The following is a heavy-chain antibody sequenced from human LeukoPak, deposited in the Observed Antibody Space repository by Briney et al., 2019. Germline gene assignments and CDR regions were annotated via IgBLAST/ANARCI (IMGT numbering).Heavy chain of an antibody. CDR2: ISGSGGST. Sequence: PGGSLRLSCAASGFTFSSYAMSWVRQAPGKGLEWVSAISGSGGSTYYADSAKGRFTISRDNSKNTLYLQMNSLRAEDTAVYYCANLEPRASYFDYWGQGTLVTVSS. J-gene: IGHJ4*02. V-gene: IGHV3-23*01. CDR3: ANLEPRASYFDY. CDR1: GFTFSSYA.